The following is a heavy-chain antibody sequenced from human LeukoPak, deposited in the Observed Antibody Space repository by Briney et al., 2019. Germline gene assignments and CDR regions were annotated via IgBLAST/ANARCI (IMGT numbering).Heavy chain of an antibody. Sequence: SSETLSLTCAVYGVSFSGYYWSWIRQPPGKGLEWIGEINHSGSTNYNPSLKSRVTISVDTSKNQFSLKLSSVTAADTAVYYCARAGYSSGWYARGGFVSDWGQGTLVTVSS. J-gene: IGHJ4*02. CDR2: INHSGST. V-gene: IGHV4-34*01. CDR1: GVSFSGYY. D-gene: IGHD6-19*01. CDR3: ARAGYSSGWYARGGFVSD.